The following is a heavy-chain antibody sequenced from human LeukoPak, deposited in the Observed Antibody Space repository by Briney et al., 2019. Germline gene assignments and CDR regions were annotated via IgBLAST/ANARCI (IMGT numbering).Heavy chain of an antibody. Sequence: GASVKVSCKASGGTFSSYATSWVRQAPGQGLEWMGGIIPIFGTANYAQKFQGRVTITADESTSTAYMELSSLRSEDTAVYYCAAESDSSGYYVFDYWGQGTLVTVSS. J-gene: IGHJ4*02. CDR1: GGTFSSYA. CDR3: AAESDSSGYYVFDY. D-gene: IGHD3-22*01. V-gene: IGHV1-69*01. CDR2: IIPIFGTA.